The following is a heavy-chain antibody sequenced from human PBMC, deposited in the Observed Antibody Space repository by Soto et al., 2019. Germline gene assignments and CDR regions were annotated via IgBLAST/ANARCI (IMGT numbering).Heavy chain of an antibody. Sequence: TGGSLRLSCAASGFTFSSYGMHWVRQAPGKGLEWVAVISYDGSNKYYADSVKGRFTISRDNSKNTLYLQMNSLRAEDTAVYYCAKDHFGFYDSRGTLDDWGQGTLVTVSS. V-gene: IGHV3-30*18. D-gene: IGHD3-22*01. CDR1: GFTFSSYG. CDR3: AKDHFGFYDSRGTLDD. J-gene: IGHJ4*02. CDR2: ISYDGSNK.